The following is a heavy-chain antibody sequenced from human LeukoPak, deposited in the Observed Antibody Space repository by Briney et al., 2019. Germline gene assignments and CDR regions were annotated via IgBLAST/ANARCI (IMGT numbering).Heavy chain of an antibody. CDR1: GFTFSSYG. CDR3: ARDRAMVRGVIDY. D-gene: IGHD3-10*01. V-gene: IGHV3-30*03. Sequence: PGGSLRLSCAASGFTFSSYGMHWVRQAPGKGLEWVAVISYDGSNKYYADSVKGRFTISRDNSKNTLYLQMNSLRAEDTAVYYCARDRAMVRGVIDYWGQGTLVTVSS. CDR2: ISYDGSNK. J-gene: IGHJ4*02.